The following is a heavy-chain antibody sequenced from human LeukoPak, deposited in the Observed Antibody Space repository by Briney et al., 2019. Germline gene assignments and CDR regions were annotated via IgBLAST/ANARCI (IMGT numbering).Heavy chain of an antibody. V-gene: IGHV3-23*01. J-gene: IGHJ4*02. Sequence: GGPLRLLCAASGFSFSLYAMSWVRQAPTRGLVGVSSLRGDGETFYADSVKGRFTLSRDDSRNTVFLQLNNLRVDDTAVYYCARASWISSADAVWWGQGTLVTVSS. D-gene: IGHD2-2*03. CDR1: GFSFSLYA. CDR2: LRGDGET. CDR3: ARASWISSADAVW.